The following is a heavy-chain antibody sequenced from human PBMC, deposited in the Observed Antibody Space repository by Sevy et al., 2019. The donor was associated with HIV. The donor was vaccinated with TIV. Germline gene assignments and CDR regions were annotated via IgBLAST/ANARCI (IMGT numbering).Heavy chain of an antibody. CDR3: AGENAWGRGYS. Sequence: SETRSLTCTVSGGSITSLYWNWIRQPPGKGLEWIVNIYYNGHINYNPSLKSRVTLSLDTSKNQFSLRLSSVTAADTAMYYCAGENAWGRGYSWGQGTLVTVSS. CDR1: GGSITSLY. V-gene: IGHV4-59*08. D-gene: IGHD1-26*01. CDR2: IYYNGHI. J-gene: IGHJ4*02.